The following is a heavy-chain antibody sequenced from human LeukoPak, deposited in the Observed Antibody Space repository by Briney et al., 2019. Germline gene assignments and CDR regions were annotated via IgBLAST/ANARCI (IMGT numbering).Heavy chain of an antibody. D-gene: IGHD2-2*01. J-gene: IGHJ3*02. V-gene: IGHV3-30*04. CDR3: ARDSRFAFDI. CDR2: ISSDGSNK. CDR1: GFTFSNFA. Sequence: GRSLRLSCVASGFTFSNFALHWVRQAPGKGLEWVAVISSDGSNKFYADSVKGRFTISRDNAKNSLYLQMNSLRDEDTAVYYCARDSRFAFDIWGQGTMVTVSS.